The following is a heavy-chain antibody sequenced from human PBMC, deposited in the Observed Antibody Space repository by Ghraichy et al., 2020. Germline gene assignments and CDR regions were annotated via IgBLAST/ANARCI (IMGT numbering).Heavy chain of an antibody. D-gene: IGHD1-26*01. J-gene: IGHJ4*02. CDR1: GFTFSSYA. V-gene: IGHV3-23*01. Sequence: GGSLRLTCAASGFTFSSYAMSWVRQAPGKGLEWVSAISGSGGSTYYADSVKGRFTISRDNSKNTLYLQMNSLRAEDTAVYYCAKVVGGGTVAGTSRGSYLYWGQGTLVTVSS. CDR3: AKVVGGGTVAGTSRGSYLY. CDR2: ISGSGGST.